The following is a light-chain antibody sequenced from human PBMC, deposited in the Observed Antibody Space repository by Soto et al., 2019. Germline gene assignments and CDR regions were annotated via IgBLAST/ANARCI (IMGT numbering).Light chain of an antibody. CDR3: CSYAGSPYV. CDR1: SSDVGRYNY. V-gene: IGLV2-11*01. Sequence: QSALTQPRSVSGSPGQSVTISCTGTSSDVGRYNYVSWYQHHPGKAPKLMIYDVSTRPSGVPDRFSGSKSGTTASLTISRLQAEDEADYYCCSYAGSPYVFGTGTKLTVL. J-gene: IGLJ1*01. CDR2: DVS.